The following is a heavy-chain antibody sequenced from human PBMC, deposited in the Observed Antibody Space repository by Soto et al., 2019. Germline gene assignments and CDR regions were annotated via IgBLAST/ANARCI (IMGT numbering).Heavy chain of an antibody. Sequence: GASVKVSCKASGGTFSSYAISWVRQAPGQGLEWMGGIIPIFGTANYAQKSQGRVTITADESTSTAYMELSSLRSEDTAVYYCARVEAGYYTPYYYYYGMDVWGQGTTVTVSS. V-gene: IGHV1-69*13. CDR1: GGTFSSYA. CDR2: IIPIFGTA. J-gene: IGHJ6*02. CDR3: ARVEAGYYTPYYYYYGMDV. D-gene: IGHD3-3*01.